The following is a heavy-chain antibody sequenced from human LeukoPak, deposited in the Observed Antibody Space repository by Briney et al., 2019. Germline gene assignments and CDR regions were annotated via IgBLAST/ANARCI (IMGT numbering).Heavy chain of an antibody. D-gene: IGHD3/OR15-3a*01. CDR1: GFMFSSYE. J-gene: IGHJ4*02. V-gene: IGHV3-48*03. CDR2: ISGSGKTI. Sequence: GGSLRLSCAASGFMFSSYEMNWVRQAPGKGLEWVSYISGSGKTIYYADSVKGRFTISRDNAKNSLWLQMSSLRAEDTAVYYCARGGHWTYWGQGTLVTVSS. CDR3: ARGGHWTY.